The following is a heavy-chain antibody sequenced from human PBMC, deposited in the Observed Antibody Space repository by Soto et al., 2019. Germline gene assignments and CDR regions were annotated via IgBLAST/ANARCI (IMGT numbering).Heavy chain of an antibody. CDR1: GFSFTGYY. J-gene: IGHJ5*02. D-gene: IGHD6-6*01. Sequence: ASAKVSCKASGFSFTGYYIHWLRQAPGQGLEWMGWINAHSGGTEYAQKFQGRVTLTRDTSIATAYLTLTSLTSDDTALYYCAKDLTRQLAYWLDPWGQGTQVTVS. CDR2: INAHSGGT. V-gene: IGHV1-2*02. CDR3: AKDLTRQLAYWLDP.